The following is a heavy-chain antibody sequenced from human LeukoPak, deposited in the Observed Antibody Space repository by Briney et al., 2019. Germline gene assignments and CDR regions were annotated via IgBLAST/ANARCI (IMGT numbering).Heavy chain of an antibody. CDR1: GFTFSSYG. D-gene: IGHD3-10*01. CDR2: IRYDGSNK. V-gene: IGHV3-30*02. J-gene: IGHJ6*02. Sequence: GGSLRLSCAASGFTFSSYGMHWVRQAPGKGLEWVAFIRYDGSNKYYADSVKGRFTISRDNSKNTLYLQMNSLRAEDTAVYYCAKAGFGYYYYGMDVWGQGTTVTVSS. CDR3: AKAGFGYYYYGMDV.